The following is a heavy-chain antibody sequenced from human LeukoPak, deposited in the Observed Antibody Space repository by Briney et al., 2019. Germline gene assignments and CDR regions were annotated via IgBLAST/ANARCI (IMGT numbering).Heavy chain of an antibody. CDR2: ISYDGSNK. Sequence: GGALRLSCAASGFTFSSYGMHWVRQAPGKGLEWVAVISYDGSNKYYADSVKGRFTISRDNSKNTLYLQMNSLRAEDTAVYYCANWEEIAAAGTLYYFDYWGQGTLVTVSS. J-gene: IGHJ4*02. V-gene: IGHV3-30*18. CDR3: ANWEEIAAAGTLYYFDY. D-gene: IGHD6-13*01. CDR1: GFTFSSYG.